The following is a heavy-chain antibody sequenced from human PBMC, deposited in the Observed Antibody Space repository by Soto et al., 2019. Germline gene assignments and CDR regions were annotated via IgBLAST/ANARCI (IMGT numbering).Heavy chain of an antibody. CDR2: IYYSGSI. D-gene: IGHD5-18*01. CDR1: GGSISSSSYY. CDR3: ARIGIQLYYYYYGMDV. V-gene: IGHV4-39*01. Sequence: PSETLSLTCTVSGGSISSSSYYWGWIRQPPGKGLEWIGSIYYSGSIYYNPSLKSRVTISVDTSKNQFSLKLSSVTAADTAVYYCARIGIQLYYYYYGMDVWGQGTTVTVSS. J-gene: IGHJ6*02.